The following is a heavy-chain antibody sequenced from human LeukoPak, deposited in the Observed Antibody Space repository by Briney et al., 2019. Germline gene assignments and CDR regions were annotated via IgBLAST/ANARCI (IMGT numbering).Heavy chain of an antibody. CDR3: AKHTPWSGYYYYYMDV. CDR1: GFTFSSYA. V-gene: IGHV3-23*01. J-gene: IGHJ6*03. Sequence: PGGSLRLSCAASGFTFSSYAMSWVRQAPGKGLEWVSTISGSGGSTYYADSVKGRFTISRDSSKNTLYLQMNSLKAEDTAVYYCAKHTPWSGYYYYYMDVWGKGTTVTVSS. D-gene: IGHD1-14*01. CDR2: ISGSGGST.